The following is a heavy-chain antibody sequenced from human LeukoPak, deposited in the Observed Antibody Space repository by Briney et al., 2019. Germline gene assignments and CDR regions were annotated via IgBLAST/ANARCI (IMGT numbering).Heavy chain of an antibody. CDR1: GGSFSGYY. CDR2: INHSGST. CDR3: AREYSSSWYALDY. Sequence: PSETLSLTCAVYGGSFSGYYWSWIRQPPGKGREWIGEINHSGSTNYNPSLKSRVTISVDTSKNQFSLKLSSVTAADTAVYYCAREYSSSWYALDYWGQGTLVTVSS. J-gene: IGHJ4*02. V-gene: IGHV4-34*01. D-gene: IGHD6-13*01.